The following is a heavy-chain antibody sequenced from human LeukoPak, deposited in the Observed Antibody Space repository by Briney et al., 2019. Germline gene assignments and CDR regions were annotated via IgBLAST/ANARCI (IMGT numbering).Heavy chain of an antibody. CDR3: AKDYSSSSVHGY. V-gene: IGHV3-23*01. Sequence: PGGSLRLSCAASGFAFSSYAMSWVRQAPGKGLEWVSAISGSGGSTYYADSVKGRFTISRDNSKNTLYLQMNSLRAEDTAVYYCAKDYSSSSVHGYWSQGTLVTVSS. CDR2: ISGSGGST. D-gene: IGHD6-6*01. CDR1: GFAFSSYA. J-gene: IGHJ4*02.